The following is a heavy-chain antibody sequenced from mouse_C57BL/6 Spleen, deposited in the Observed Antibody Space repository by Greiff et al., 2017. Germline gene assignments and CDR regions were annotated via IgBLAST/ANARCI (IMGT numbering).Heavy chain of an antibody. V-gene: IGHV5-9*01. J-gene: IGHJ2*01. Sequence: DVKLVESGGGLVKPGGSLKLSCAASGFTFSSYTMSWVRQTPEKRLEWVATISGGGGNTYYPDSVKGRFTISRDNAKNTLYLQMSSLRSEDTALYYCARPYYYGSYFDYWGQGTTLTVSS. D-gene: IGHD1-1*01. CDR2: ISGGGGNT. CDR3: ARPYYYGSYFDY. CDR1: GFTFSSYT.